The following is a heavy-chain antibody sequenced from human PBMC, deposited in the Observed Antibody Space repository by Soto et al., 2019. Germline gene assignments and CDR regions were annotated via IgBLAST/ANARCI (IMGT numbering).Heavy chain of an antibody. CDR3: VAELAHAY. D-gene: IGHD1-1*01. CDR1: GFTFTTSA. V-gene: IGHV1-58*01. CDR2: VVVGSGDA. Sequence: QMQLVQSGPEVKKPGTSVKVSCKPSGFTFTTSAVQWVRQARGQRLEWIGWVVVGSGDAYYAQRFQERATITRDMSTSTAYMELSSLTFADTAVYYCVAELAHAYWGQGNLVTVSS. J-gene: IGHJ4*02.